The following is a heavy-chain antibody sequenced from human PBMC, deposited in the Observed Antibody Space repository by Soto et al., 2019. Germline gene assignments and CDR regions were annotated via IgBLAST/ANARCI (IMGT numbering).Heavy chain of an antibody. CDR1: GYTFTSYG. D-gene: IGHD5-12*01. CDR3: ARDLRNIVATVYFDY. V-gene: IGHV1-18*01. J-gene: IGHJ4*02. CDR2: ISAYNGNT. Sequence: ASVKVSCKASGYTFTSYGISCVRQAPGQGLEWMGWISAYNGNTNYAQKLQGRVTMTTDTSTSTAYMELRSLRSDDTAVYYCARDLRNIVATVYFDYWGQGTLVTVSS.